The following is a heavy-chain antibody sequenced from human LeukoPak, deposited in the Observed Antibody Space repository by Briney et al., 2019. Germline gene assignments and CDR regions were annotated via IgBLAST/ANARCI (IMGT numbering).Heavy chain of an antibody. J-gene: IGHJ4*02. CDR2: IWYDGSNK. Sequence: GGSLRLSCAASGFTFSSYEMNWVRQAPGKGLEWVAVIWYDGSNKKYADSVKGRFTISRDSSKNTLFLQMNSLRADDTAVYYCARGYDYGDFDYWGQGTLVTVSS. CDR1: GFTFSSYE. V-gene: IGHV3-33*08. CDR3: ARGYDYGDFDY. D-gene: IGHD4-17*01.